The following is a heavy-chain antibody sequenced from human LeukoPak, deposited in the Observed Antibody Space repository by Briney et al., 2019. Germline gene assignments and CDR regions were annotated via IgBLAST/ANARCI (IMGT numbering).Heavy chain of an antibody. Sequence: GGSRRLSGAASGFTFSSYAMHWVRKPPGKGLKWVAVISYDGSNKYYADSVKGRFTISRDNSKNTLYLQMNSLRAEDTAVYYCAKERLLSLYHFDYWGQGTLVTVSS. CDR1: GFTFSSYA. V-gene: IGHV3-30*18. J-gene: IGHJ4*02. CDR3: AKERLLSLYHFDY. CDR2: ISYDGSNK. D-gene: IGHD3-22*01.